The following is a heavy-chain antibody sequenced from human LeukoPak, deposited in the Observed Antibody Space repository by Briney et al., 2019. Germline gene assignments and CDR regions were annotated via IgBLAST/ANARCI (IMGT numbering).Heavy chain of an antibody. J-gene: IGHJ3*02. V-gene: IGHV1-18*01. CDR1: GYSFTSYG. CDR2: TSAYNGNT. D-gene: IGHD3-22*01. CDR3: ARDTAYDSSGYYKPHAFDI. Sequence: GASVKVSCKASGYSFTSYGISWVRQAPGQGLEWMGWTSAYNGNTNYAQKLQGRVTMTTDTSTSTAYMELRSLRSDDTAVYYCARDTAYDSSGYYKPHAFDIWGQGTMVTVSS.